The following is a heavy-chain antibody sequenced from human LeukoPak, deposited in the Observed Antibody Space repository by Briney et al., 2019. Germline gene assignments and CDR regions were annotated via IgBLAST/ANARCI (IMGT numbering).Heavy chain of an antibody. D-gene: IGHD3-10*01. J-gene: IGHJ4*02. V-gene: IGHV1-18*01. CDR2: INPYNGNT. CDR1: GYTFATYG. Sequence: ASVKVSCKASGYTFATYGISWVRQAPGQGPEWMGWINPYNGNTKYAQNLQGRVAMTTDTSTSTAYIELRSLRSDDTAVYYCARELYGRFDYWGQGTLVTVSS. CDR3: ARELYGRFDY.